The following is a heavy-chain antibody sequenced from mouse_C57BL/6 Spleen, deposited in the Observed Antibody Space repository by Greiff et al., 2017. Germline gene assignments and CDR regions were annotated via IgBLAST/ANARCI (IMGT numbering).Heavy chain of an antibody. Sequence: QVQLQQSGAELVKPGASVKISCKASGYAFSSYWMNWVKQRPGKGLEWIGQIYPGDGDTNYTGKFKGKATLTADKSSSTAYMQLSSLTSEDTAVYYCTRDIYDDNDHVDYWGQGTTLTVSS. D-gene: IGHD2-4*01. CDR1: GYAFSSYW. CDR2: IYPGDGDT. J-gene: IGHJ2*01. CDR3: TRDIYDDNDHVDY. V-gene: IGHV1-80*01.